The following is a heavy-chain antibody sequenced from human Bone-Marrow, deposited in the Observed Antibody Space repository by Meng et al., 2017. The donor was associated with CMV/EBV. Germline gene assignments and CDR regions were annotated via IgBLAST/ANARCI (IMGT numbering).Heavy chain of an antibody. V-gene: IGHV3-53*01. J-gene: IGHJ5*02. CDR2: IYSGGST. Sequence: EALSLTCAASGFTVSSNYMSWVRQAPGKGLEWVSVIYSGGSTYYADSVKGRFTISRDNSKDTMYLQMNSLRGEDTAVYYCAGAFGGAGWLDPWGQGTLVTVSS. CDR3: AGAFGGAGWLDP. D-gene: IGHD3-16*01. CDR1: GFTVSSNY.